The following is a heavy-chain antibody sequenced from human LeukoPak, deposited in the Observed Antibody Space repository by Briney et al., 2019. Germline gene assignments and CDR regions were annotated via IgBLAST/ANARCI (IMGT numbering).Heavy chain of an antibody. Sequence: SETLSLTCAVYGGSFSGYYWSWLRQPPGKGLEWIGEINHSGSTNYNPSLKSRVTISVDTSKNQFSLKLSSVTAADTAVYYCATHPYDILTGYPRIWGQGTLVTVSS. J-gene: IGHJ4*02. CDR3: ATHPYDILTGYPRI. D-gene: IGHD3-9*01. V-gene: IGHV4-34*01. CDR1: GGSFSGYY. CDR2: INHSGST.